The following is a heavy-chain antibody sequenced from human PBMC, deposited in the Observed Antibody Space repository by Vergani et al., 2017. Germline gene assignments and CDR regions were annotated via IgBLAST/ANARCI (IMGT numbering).Heavy chain of an antibody. CDR1: GYTFTGYY. V-gene: IGHV1-2*02. D-gene: IGHD3-10*01. CDR2: INPNSGGT. J-gene: IGHJ4*02. Sequence: QVQLVQSGAEVKKPGASVKVSCKASGYTFTGYYMHWVRQAPVQGLEGMGWINPNSGGTNYAQKFQGRVTMTRDTSISTAYMELSRLRSDDTAVYYCARTEDYYGSGRRYFDYWGQGTLVTVSS. CDR3: ARTEDYYGSGRRYFDY.